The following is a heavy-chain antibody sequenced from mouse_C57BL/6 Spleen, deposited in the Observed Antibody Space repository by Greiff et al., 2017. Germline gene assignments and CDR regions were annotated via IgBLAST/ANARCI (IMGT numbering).Heavy chain of an antibody. Sequence: EVKLVESGGGLVKPGGSLKLSCAASGFTFSDYGMHWVRQAPEKGLEWVAYISSGSSTIYYADTVKGRFTISRDNAKNTLFLQMTSLRSEDTAMYYCARSDYDPWFAYWGQGTLVTVSA. CDR2: ISSGSSTI. CDR3: ARSDYDPWFAY. D-gene: IGHD2-4*01. CDR1: GFTFSDYG. V-gene: IGHV5-17*01. J-gene: IGHJ3*01.